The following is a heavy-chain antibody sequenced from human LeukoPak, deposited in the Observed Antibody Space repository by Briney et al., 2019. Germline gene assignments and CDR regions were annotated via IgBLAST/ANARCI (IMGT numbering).Heavy chain of an antibody. Sequence: GGSLRLSCAASGFTFSSYWMHWVRQAPGKGLVWVSRINSDGSSTSYADSVKGRFTISRDNAKNTLYLQMNSLRAEDTAVYYCARDPDYYDSSGYPGHFDYWGQGTLVTVSS. CDR1: GFTFSSYW. CDR3: ARDPDYYDSSGYPGHFDY. J-gene: IGHJ4*02. D-gene: IGHD3-22*01. V-gene: IGHV3-74*01. CDR2: INSDGSST.